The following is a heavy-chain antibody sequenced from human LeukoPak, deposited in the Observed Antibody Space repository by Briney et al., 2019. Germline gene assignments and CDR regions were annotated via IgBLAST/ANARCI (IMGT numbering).Heavy chain of an antibody. V-gene: IGHV4-39*01. CDR2: IYYSGST. CDR3: ARHKGPHIARIVLRNNWFDS. Sequence: SETLSLTCTVSGGSISSGSYYWGWIRQPPGKGLEWIGSIYYSGSTYYNPSLKSRVIISADTSKNRFSLRLNSLIATDTALYYCARHKGPHIARIVLRNNWFDSWGQGILVIVSS. CDR1: GGSISSGSYY. J-gene: IGHJ5*01. D-gene: IGHD3-22*01.